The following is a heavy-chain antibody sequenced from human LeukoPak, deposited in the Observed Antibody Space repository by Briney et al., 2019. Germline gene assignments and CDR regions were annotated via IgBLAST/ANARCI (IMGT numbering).Heavy chain of an antibody. CDR1: GGSISSYY. CDR3: ARHEYSSSWEDWFDP. CDR2: IYYSGST. J-gene: IGHJ5*02. D-gene: IGHD6-6*01. V-gene: IGHV4-39*01. Sequence: SETLSLTCTVSGGSISSYYWGWIRQPPGKGLEWIGSIYYSGSTYYNPSLKSRVTISVDTSKNQFSLKLSSVTAADTAVYYCARHEYSSSWEDWFDPWGQGTLVTVSS.